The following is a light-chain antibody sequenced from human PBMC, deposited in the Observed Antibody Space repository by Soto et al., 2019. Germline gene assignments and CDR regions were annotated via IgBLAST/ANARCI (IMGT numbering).Light chain of an antibody. J-gene: IGKJ5*01. CDR2: KVS. CDR1: QSLVHSDGIAY. CDR3: MQGTHWPIT. V-gene: IGKV2-30*02. Sequence: DVVMTQSPLSLPVTLAQPASISCRSNQSLVHSDGIAYFSWFKQRXGRSPRXLSYKVSNRDSGVPARVRGSGSGTDFALKISRVQAEDVGVYYCMQGTHWPITFGQGTRLEI.